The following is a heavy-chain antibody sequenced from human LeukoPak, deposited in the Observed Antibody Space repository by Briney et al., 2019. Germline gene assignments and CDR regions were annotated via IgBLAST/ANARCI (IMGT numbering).Heavy chain of an antibody. CDR1: GFPFSKYA. CDR2: ISGSGGTT. Sequence: GGSLRLSCAASGFPFSKYAMTWVRQAPGKGLEWVSAISGSGGTTYYADSVKGRFTISRDNSKNTLSVQMNSLRAEDTAVYYCAKSARSSLVYFGELLVDNRGQGTLVTVSS. CDR3: AKSARSSLVYFGELLVDN. J-gene: IGHJ4*02. V-gene: IGHV3-23*01. D-gene: IGHD3-10*01.